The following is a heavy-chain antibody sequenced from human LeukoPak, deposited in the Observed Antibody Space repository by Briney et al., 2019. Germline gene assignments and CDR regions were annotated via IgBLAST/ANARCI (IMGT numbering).Heavy chain of an antibody. V-gene: IGHV3-23*01. Sequence: GGSLRLSCAASGFTFSSYAMSWVRQAPGKGLEWVSAISGSGGSTYYADSVKGRFTISRDNSKNTLYLQMNSLRAEDTAVYYCAKGHYYDSSGYLSFDYWGQGTLVTVSS. J-gene: IGHJ4*02. CDR2: ISGSGGST. D-gene: IGHD3-22*01. CDR1: GFTFSSYA. CDR3: AKGHYYDSSGYLSFDY.